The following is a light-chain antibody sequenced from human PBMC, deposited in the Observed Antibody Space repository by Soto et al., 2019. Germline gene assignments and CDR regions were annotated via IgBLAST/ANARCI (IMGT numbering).Light chain of an antibody. V-gene: IGKV1-5*03. CDR1: QSISSW. Sequence: IQMTQSPCTLSASVGDRVTITGRASQSISSWLAWYQQKPGKAPKLLIYKASSLQSGVPSRFSGSGSGTEFTLTISSLQPDDFATYYCQQYDSYWTFGQGSKVDI. CDR2: KAS. J-gene: IGKJ1*01. CDR3: QQYDSYWT.